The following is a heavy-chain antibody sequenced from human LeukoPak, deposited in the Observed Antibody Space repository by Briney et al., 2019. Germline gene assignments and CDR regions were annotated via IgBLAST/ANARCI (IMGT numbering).Heavy chain of an antibody. D-gene: IGHD1-26*01. CDR2: ITTSSTYI. V-gene: IGHV3-21*01. CDR3: ARDPYNGSYGDYYYYYMDV. J-gene: IGHJ6*03. CDR1: GFTITTYN. Sequence: GGSLRLSCAASGFTITTYNMNWVRQAPGKGLEWVSSITTSSTYIYYADSVKGRFTISRDNAKNSLFLQMNSLRAEDTAIYYCARDPYNGSYGDYYYYYMDVWGKGTTVTVSS.